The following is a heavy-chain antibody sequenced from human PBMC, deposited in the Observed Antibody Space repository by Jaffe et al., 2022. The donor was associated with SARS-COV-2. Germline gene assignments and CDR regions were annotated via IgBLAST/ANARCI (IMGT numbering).Heavy chain of an antibody. D-gene: IGHD2-15*01. CDR3: AKSDVVVVAATSINYYYYGMDV. CDR2: ISGSGGST. V-gene: IGHV3-23*01. Sequence: EVQLLESGGGLVQPGGSLRLSCAASGFTFSSYAMSWVRQAPGKGLEWVSAISGSGGSTYYADSVKGRFTISRDNSKNTLYLQMNSLRAEDTAVYYCAKSDVVVVAATSINYYYYGMDVWGQGTTVTVSS. CDR1: GFTFSSYA. J-gene: IGHJ6*02.